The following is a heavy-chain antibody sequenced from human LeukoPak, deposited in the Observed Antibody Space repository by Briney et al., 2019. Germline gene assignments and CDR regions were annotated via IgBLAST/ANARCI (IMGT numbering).Heavy chain of an antibody. CDR2: IDPIGRSM. Sequence: GGSLRLSCAASKFTLSTYYFNWVRQAPGRGLEWVSYIDPIGRSMYYADSVKGRFTISRDNAKNSLYLQMNSLRADDTAVYYCVRDRLVDTPFDRPYWGQGTLVTVSS. D-gene: IGHD5-18*01. V-gene: IGHV3-48*01. CDR1: KFTLSTYY. CDR3: VRDRLVDTPFDRPY. J-gene: IGHJ4*02.